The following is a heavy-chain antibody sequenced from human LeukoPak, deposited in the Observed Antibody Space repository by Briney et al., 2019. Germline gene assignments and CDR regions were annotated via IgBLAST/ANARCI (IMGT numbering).Heavy chain of an antibody. CDR2: INPSGGTT. J-gene: IGHJ4*02. CDR1: GYTFTSYH. D-gene: IGHD3-10*01. Sequence: GASVKVSCKASGYTFTSYHMHWVRQAPGQGLEWMGIINPSGGTTNYAQKLQGRVTMTTDTSTSTAYMELRSLRSDDTAVYYCARDGEVRGVNNPDYWGQGTLVTVSS. V-gene: IGHV1-46*01. CDR3: ARDGEVRGVNNPDY.